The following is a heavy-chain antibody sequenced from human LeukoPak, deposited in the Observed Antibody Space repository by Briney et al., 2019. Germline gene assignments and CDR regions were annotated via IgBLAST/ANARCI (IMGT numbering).Heavy chain of an antibody. V-gene: IGHV4-34*01. CDR3: ARGRIRAARGWFDP. CDR1: GGSFSSYY. J-gene: IGHJ5*02. D-gene: IGHD6-6*01. CDR2: INHSGST. Sequence: SGTLSLTCAVYGGSFSSYYWSWIRQPPGKGLEWIGEINHSGSTNYNPSLKSRVTISVDTSKNQFSLKLSSVTAADTAVYYCARGRIRAARGWFDPWGQGTLVTVSS.